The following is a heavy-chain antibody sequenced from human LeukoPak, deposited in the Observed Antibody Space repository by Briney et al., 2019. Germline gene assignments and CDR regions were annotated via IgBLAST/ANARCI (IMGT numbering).Heavy chain of an antibody. Sequence: PGGSLRLSCAASGFTFSSYGMHWVRQAPGKGLEWVAVISYDGSIKYYADSVKGRFTISRDNAKNSLYLQMNSLRAEDTAVYYCARESKDKYRRWFDPWGQGTLVTVSS. D-gene: IGHD6-6*01. V-gene: IGHV3-30*03. CDR2: ISYDGSIK. CDR3: ARESKDKYRRWFDP. CDR1: GFTFSSYG. J-gene: IGHJ5*02.